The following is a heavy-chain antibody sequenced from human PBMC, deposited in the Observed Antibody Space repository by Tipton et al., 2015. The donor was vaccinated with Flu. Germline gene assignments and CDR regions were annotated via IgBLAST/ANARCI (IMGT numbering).Heavy chain of an antibody. Sequence: QLVQSGGGLVQPGGSLRLSCAASGFTLSNYDMHWVCQTRGKGLEWVSAIGTAGDPNYATSVKGRFTVSREKAKNSLYLQMNGLGVEDTAVYYCAREFGEPGFWYFDLWGRGALISVSS. V-gene: IGHV3-13*05. CDR1: GFTLSNYD. J-gene: IGHJ2*01. CDR3: AREFGEPGFWYFDL. CDR2: IGTAGDP. D-gene: IGHD3-10*01.